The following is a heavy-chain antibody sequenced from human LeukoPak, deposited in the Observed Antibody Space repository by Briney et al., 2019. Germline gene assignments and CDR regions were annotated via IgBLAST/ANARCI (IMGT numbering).Heavy chain of an antibody. J-gene: IGHJ5*02. D-gene: IGHD3-22*01. CDR2: IYTGGST. CDR1: GGSISSYY. CDR3: ARDHYYDSSGYYYWFDP. Sequence: SETLSLTCTVSGGSISSYYWSWIRQPAGKGLEWIGRIYTGGSTNYNPSLKSRVTMSVDTSKNQSSLKLSSVTAADTAVYYCARDHYYDSSGYYYWFDPWGQGTLVTVSS. V-gene: IGHV4-4*07.